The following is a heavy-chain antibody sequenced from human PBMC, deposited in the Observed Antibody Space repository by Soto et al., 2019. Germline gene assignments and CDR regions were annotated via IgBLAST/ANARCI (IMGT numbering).Heavy chain of an antibody. CDR3: SNDRWVRQLRPYFDY. CDR1: GFTFSSYG. V-gene: IGHV3-30*18. D-gene: IGHD4-17*01. Sequence: QVQLVESGGGVVQPGRSLRLSCAASGFTFSSYGMHWVRQAPGKGLEWVAFISYDGINKYYGDSVKGRFTISRDNPKNTLYLQISSLRAEETAVYSCSNDRWVRQLRPYFDYWGQGTLVTVSS. J-gene: IGHJ4*02. CDR2: ISYDGINK.